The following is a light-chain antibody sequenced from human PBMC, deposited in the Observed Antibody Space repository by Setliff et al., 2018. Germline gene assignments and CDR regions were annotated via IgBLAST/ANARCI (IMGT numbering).Light chain of an antibody. V-gene: IGLV2-23*02. CDR1: SSDVGNYNF. CDR3: CSYADSSPVV. J-gene: IGLJ2*01. Sequence: QSVLTQPASVSGSPGQSITISCTGTSSDVGNYNFVSWYQQNPGKAPKLMLYEVSKRPSGVSNRFSGSKSGNTASLTISGLQAEDEADYYCCSYADSSPVVFGGGTKVTVL. CDR2: EVS.